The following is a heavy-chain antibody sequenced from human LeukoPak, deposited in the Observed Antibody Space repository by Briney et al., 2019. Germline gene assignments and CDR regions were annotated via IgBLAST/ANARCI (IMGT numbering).Heavy chain of an antibody. J-gene: IGHJ4*02. CDR2: IYHSGST. V-gene: IGHV4-30-2*01. D-gene: IGHD3-10*01. Sequence: SETLSLTCTVSGGSISSYSWSWIRQPPGKGLEWIGYIYHSGSTYYNPSLKSRVTISVDRSKNQYSLKLSSVTAADTAGYYCARALTMVRGVSFDYWGQGTLVTVSS. CDR3: ARALTMVRGVSFDY. CDR1: GGSISSYS.